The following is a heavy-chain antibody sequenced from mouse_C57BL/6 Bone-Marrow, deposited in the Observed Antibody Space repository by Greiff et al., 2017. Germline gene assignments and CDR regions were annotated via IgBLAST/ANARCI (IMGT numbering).Heavy chain of an antibody. J-gene: IGHJ2*01. D-gene: IGHD2-3*01. V-gene: IGHV1-15*01. CDR1: GYTFTDYE. CDR2: IDPETGGT. CDR3: TRMMGWLLRPY. Sequence: QVQLKESGAELVRPGASVTLSCKASGYTFTDYEMHWVKQTPVHGLEWIGAIDPETGGTAYNQKFKGKAILTADKSSSTAYMELRSLTSEDSAVYYCTRMMGWLLRPYWGQGTTHTVSS.